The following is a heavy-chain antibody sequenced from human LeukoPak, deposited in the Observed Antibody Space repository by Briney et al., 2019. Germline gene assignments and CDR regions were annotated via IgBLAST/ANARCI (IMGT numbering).Heavy chain of an antibody. V-gene: IGHV4-30-4*08. J-gene: IGHJ4*02. CDR2: IYYSGST. Sequence: SQTLSLTCTVSGGSINSGDYYWSWIRQPPGKGLEWIGYIYYSGSTYYNPSLKSRVTISVDTSKNQFSLKLSSVTAADTAVYYCARDSRTPRTGDYYFDYWGQGTLVTVSS. CDR3: ARDSRTPRTGDYYFDY. CDR1: GGSINSGDYY. D-gene: IGHD7-27*01.